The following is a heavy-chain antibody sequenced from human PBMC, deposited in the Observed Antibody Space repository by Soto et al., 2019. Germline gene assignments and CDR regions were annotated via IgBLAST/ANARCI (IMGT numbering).Heavy chain of an antibody. V-gene: IGHV1-46*01. Sequence: ASVKVSCKASGYTFTSYYMHWVRQAPGQGLEWMGIINPSGGSTSYAQKFQGRVTMTRDTSTSTVYMELSSLRSEDTAVYYCARGRTTLYYYYGMDVWGQGTTVTVSS. CDR2: INPSGGST. J-gene: IGHJ6*02. D-gene: IGHD1-7*01. CDR3: ARGRTTLYYYYGMDV. CDR1: GYTFTSYY.